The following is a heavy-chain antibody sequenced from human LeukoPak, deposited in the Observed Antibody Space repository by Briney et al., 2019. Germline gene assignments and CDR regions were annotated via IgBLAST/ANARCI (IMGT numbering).Heavy chain of an antibody. J-gene: IGHJ4*02. CDR1: GGSISSYY. V-gene: IGHV4-59*08. D-gene: IGHD2-2*01. CDR3: ARVRGVPAAIVDY. Sequence: SETLSLTCSVSGGSISSYYWSWIRQPPGKGLEWIGYIYYSGSTNYNPSLKSRVTISVDTSKNQFSLKLSSVTAADTGVYYCARVRGVPAAIVDYWGQGTLVTVSS. CDR2: IYYSGST.